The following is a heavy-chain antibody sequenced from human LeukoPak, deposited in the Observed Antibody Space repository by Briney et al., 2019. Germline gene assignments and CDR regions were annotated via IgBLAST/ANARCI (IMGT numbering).Heavy chain of an antibody. J-gene: IGHJ6*02. CDR1: GYSFTSYW. D-gene: IGHD5-18*01. CDR2: IYPGDSDT. Sequence: GESLKISCKGSGYSFTSYWIGWVRQMPGKGLEWMGIIYPGDSDTRCSPSFQGQVTISADKSISTAYLQWSSLKASDTAMYYCARHRGYSYGPSDYYGMDVWGQGTTVTVSS. CDR3: ARHRGYSYGPSDYYGMDV. V-gene: IGHV5-51*01.